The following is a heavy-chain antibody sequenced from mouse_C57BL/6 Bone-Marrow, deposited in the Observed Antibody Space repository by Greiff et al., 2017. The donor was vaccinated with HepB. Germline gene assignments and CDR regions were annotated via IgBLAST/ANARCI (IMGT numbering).Heavy chain of an antibody. CDR3: ARQEGKDYAMDY. J-gene: IGHJ4*01. V-gene: IGHV1-54*01. CDR2: INPGSGGT. Sequence: QVQLQQSGAELVRPGTSVKVSCKASGYAFTNYLIEWVKQRPGQGLEWIGVINPGSGGTNYNEKFKGKATLTADKSSSTAYMQLSSLTSEDSAVYCCARQEGKDYAMDYWGQGTSVTVSS. CDR1: GYAFTNYL. D-gene: IGHD1-3*01.